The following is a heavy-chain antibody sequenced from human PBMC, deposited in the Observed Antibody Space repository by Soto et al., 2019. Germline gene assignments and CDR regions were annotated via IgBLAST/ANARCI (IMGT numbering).Heavy chain of an antibody. Sequence: SVKVSCKASGGTFSSYAISWVRQAPGQRLEWMGGIIPIFGTANYAQKFQGRVTITADESTSTAYMELSSLRSEDTAVYYCARSLMTTVTTYYYYGMDVWGQGTTVTVSS. D-gene: IGHD4-4*01. CDR3: ARSLMTTVTTYYYYGMDV. J-gene: IGHJ6*02. CDR1: GGTFSSYA. CDR2: IIPIFGTA. V-gene: IGHV1-69*13.